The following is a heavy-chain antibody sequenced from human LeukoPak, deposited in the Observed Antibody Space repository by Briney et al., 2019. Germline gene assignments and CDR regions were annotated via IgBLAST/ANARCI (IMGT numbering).Heavy chain of an antibody. D-gene: IGHD3-16*01. J-gene: IGHJ5*01. Sequence: QTGGSLRLACAASGFTFSSYDMHWVRQATGKGLEWVSGIGIAGDTHYPDSVRGRFTIFRENAKNSLYLKMNSLRAEDTAVYYCARAQPPYHGRLDSWGQGILVTVSS. V-gene: IGHV3-13*01. CDR2: IGIAGDT. CDR1: GFTFSSYD. CDR3: ARAQPPYHGRLDS.